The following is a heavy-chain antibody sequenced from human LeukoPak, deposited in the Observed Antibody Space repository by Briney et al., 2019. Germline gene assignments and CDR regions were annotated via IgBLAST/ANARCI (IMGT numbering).Heavy chain of an antibody. V-gene: IGHV1-69*13. J-gene: IGHJ6*03. D-gene: IGHD2-21*01. CDR1: GGTFSNYA. CDR2: IIPVFEKA. CDR3: ARLGHCGETNCYSDFYYMDV. Sequence: GASVKVSCKASGGTFSNYAVSWVRQAPGQGLEWMGGIIPVFEKANYARKFQDRVTITADESTATAYMELSSLTSEDTAIYFCARLGHCGETNCYSDFYYMDVWGKGTTVIVSS.